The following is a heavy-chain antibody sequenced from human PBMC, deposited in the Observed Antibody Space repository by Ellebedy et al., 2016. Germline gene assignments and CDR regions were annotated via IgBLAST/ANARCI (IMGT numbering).Heavy chain of an antibody. V-gene: IGHV3-23*01. J-gene: IGHJ4*02. D-gene: IGHD3-22*01. CDR2: IARGGDS. Sequence: GESLKISXAASGFTFSSSDMTWVRQAPGKGLEWVSGIARGGDSYYADLAEGRFTISRDNSKNTVHLQMNSLRVEDTAVYYCAKGGWGDSSGCDYWGQGMLVTVSS. CDR1: GFTFSSSD. CDR3: AKGGWGDSSGCDY.